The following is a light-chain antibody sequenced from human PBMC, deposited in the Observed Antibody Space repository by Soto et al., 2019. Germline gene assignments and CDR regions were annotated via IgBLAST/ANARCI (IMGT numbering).Light chain of an antibody. Sequence: SVLTQPASVSGSPGQSITISCTGTSSDVGGYNYVSWYQQHPGKVPNLIIYDVSYRPSGVSNRFSGSKSGNTASLTISGLQAEDEADYHCTSYSTSHVLFGGGTKLTVL. CDR3: TSYSTSHVL. J-gene: IGLJ2*01. CDR1: SSDVGGYNY. V-gene: IGLV2-14*01. CDR2: DVS.